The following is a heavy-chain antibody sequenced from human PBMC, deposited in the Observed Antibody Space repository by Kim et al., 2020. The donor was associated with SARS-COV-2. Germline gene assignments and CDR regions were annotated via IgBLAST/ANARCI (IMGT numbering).Heavy chain of an antibody. J-gene: IGHJ3*02. D-gene: IGHD3-10*01. Sequence: RDSPSCRGQVTISADKSISTAYLQWSSLKASDTAMYYCAGHRLVRGAFDIWGQGTMVTVSS. V-gene: IGHV5-51*01. CDR3: AGHRLVRGAFDI.